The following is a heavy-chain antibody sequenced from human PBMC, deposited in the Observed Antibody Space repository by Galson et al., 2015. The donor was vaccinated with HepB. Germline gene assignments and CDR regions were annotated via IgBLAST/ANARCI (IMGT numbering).Heavy chain of an antibody. CDR2: IIPILGIA. V-gene: IGHV1-69*04. CDR1: GGTFSSYA. Sequence: SVKVSCKASGGTFSSYAISWVRQAPGQGLEWMGRIIPILGIANYAQKFQGRVTITADKSTSTAYMELSSLRSEDTAVYYCARAGCSGGSCYVYYYYYGMDVWGQGTTVTVSS. CDR3: ARAGCSGGSCYVYYYYYGMDV. J-gene: IGHJ6*02. D-gene: IGHD2-15*01.